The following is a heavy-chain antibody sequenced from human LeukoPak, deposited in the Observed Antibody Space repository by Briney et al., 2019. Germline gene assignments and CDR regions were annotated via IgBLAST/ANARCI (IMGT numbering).Heavy chain of an antibody. CDR1: GFTLSSYA. Sequence: GGSLRLSCAASGFTLSSYAMSWVRQAPGKGLEWVSAISGSGGSTYYADSVKGRFTISRDNSKNTLYLQMNSLRAEDTAVYYCAKRRDIVVVVAARDYFDYWGQGTLVTVSS. V-gene: IGHV3-23*01. D-gene: IGHD2-15*01. CDR2: ISGSGGST. CDR3: AKRRDIVVVVAARDYFDY. J-gene: IGHJ4*02.